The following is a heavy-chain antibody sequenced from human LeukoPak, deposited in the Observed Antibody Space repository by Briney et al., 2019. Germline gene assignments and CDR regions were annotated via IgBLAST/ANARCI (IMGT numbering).Heavy chain of an antibody. Sequence: PSETLSLTCAVYGGSFSGYYWSWIRQPPGKGLEWIGEINHSGSTNYNPSLKSRVTISVDTSKNQFSLKLSSVTAADTAVYYCARLSRGWFGDPKKGALDYWGQGTLVTVSS. J-gene: IGHJ4*02. CDR3: ARLSRGWFGDPKKGALDY. V-gene: IGHV4-34*01. CDR2: INHSGST. D-gene: IGHD3-10*01. CDR1: GGSFSGYY.